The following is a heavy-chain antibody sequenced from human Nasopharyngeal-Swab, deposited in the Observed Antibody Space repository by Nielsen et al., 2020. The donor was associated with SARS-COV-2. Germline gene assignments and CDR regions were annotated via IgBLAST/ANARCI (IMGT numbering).Heavy chain of an antibody. J-gene: IGHJ4*02. CDR2: MWYAGSSE. CDR3: ARESGVSSTSPFDC. Sequence: GGSLRLSCTASGFTFSNYDIHWLRQTPGKGLEWVAVMWYAGSSERYADSVKGRFTISRDISKNTLYLQMNSLRAEDTAVYYCARESGVSSTSPFDCWGRGTLVIVSS. V-gene: IGHV3-33*01. D-gene: IGHD2-2*01. CDR1: GFTFSNYD.